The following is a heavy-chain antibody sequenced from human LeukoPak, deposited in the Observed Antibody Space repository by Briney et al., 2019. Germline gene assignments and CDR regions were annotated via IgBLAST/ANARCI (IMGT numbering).Heavy chain of an antibody. CDR1: GFTFSSYA. J-gene: IGHJ5*02. V-gene: IGHV3-30-3*01. CDR2: ISYDGSNK. Sequence: GGSLRLSCAASGFTFSSYAMHWVRQAPGKGLEWVAVISYDGSNKYYADSVKGRFTISRDNSKNTLYLQMNSLRAEDTAVYYCARGQGPANTYQLLYRKYNWFDPWGQGTLVTVSS. CDR3: ARGQGPANTYQLLYRKYNWFDP. D-gene: IGHD2-2*02.